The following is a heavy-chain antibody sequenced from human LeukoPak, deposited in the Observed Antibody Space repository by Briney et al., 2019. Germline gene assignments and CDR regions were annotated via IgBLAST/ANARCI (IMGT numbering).Heavy chain of an antibody. Sequence: SVKVSCKASGYTFTSYAISWVRQAPGQGLEWMGGIIPIFGTANYAQKFQGRVTITADESTSTAYMELSSLRSEDTAVYYCAKTPEMATIGWFDPWGQGTLVTVSS. CDR2: IIPIFGTA. D-gene: IGHD5-24*01. CDR3: AKTPEMATIGWFDP. J-gene: IGHJ5*02. CDR1: GYTFTSYA. V-gene: IGHV1-69*01.